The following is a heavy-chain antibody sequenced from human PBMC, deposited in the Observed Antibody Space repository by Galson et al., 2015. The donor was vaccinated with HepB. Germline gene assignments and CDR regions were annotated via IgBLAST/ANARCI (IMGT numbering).Heavy chain of an antibody. J-gene: IGHJ6*02. CDR1: GFTVSSNY. V-gene: IGHV3-53*01. CDR2: IYSGGST. Sequence: SLRLSCAASGFTVSSNYMSWVRQAPGKGLEWVSVIYSGGSTYYADSVKGRFTISRDNSKNTLYLQMNSLRAEDTAVYYCARQYCSSTSCYDYYYGMDVWGQGTTVTVSS. D-gene: IGHD2-2*01. CDR3: ARQYCSSTSCYDYYYGMDV.